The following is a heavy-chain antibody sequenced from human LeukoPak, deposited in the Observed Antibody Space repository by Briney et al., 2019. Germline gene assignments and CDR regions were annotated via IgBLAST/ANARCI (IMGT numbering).Heavy chain of an antibody. CDR2: IYTSGST. V-gene: IGHV4-4*07. D-gene: IGHD5-18*01. J-gene: IGHJ6*02. CDR1: GGSISSYY. CDR3: ARGRGYGLYYYYYGMDV. Sequence: SETLSLTCTVXGGSISSYYWSWIRQPAGKGLEWIGRIYTSGSTNYNPSLKSRVTMSVDTSKNQFSLKLSSVTAADTAVYYCARGRGYGLYYYYYGMDVWGQGTTVTVSS.